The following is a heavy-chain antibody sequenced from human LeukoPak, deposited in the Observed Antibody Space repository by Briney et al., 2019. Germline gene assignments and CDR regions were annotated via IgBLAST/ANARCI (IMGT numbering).Heavy chain of an antibody. CDR3: ARDPIQRYFDWLLPDAFDI. CDR2: IYYSGST. CDR1: GGSISSSSYY. V-gene: IGHV4-39*07. Sequence: PSETLSLTCTVSGGSISSSSYYWGWIRQPPGKGLEWIGSIYYSGSTYYNPSLKSRVTISVDTSKNQFSLKLSSVTAADTAVYYCARDPIQRYFDWLLPDAFDIWGQGTMVTVSS. D-gene: IGHD3-9*01. J-gene: IGHJ3*02.